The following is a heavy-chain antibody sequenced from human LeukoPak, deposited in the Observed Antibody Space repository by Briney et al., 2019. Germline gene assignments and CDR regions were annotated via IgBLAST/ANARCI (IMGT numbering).Heavy chain of an antibody. CDR3: ARSNPNRNALDL. CDR2: IKKDGSEE. Sequence: GGSLRLSCAASGFTLNSYLMSWVRQAPGRGLEWVANIKKDGSEESYLDSVKGRFTVSRDNAKNSLFLLMNSLRGEDTAVYYCARSNPNRNALDLWGQGTMVTISS. D-gene: IGHD1-14*01. CDR1: GFTLNSYL. J-gene: IGHJ3*01. V-gene: IGHV3-7*01.